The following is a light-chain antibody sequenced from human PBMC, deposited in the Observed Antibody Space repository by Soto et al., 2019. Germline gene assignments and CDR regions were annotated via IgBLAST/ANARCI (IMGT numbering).Light chain of an antibody. J-gene: IGKJ5*01. V-gene: IGKV3-11*01. CDR1: QSVSTY. CDR2: DAS. Sequence: EIVLTQSPATLSLSPGERATLSCRASQSVSTYLAWYQQKPAQAPRLLIYDASNRATGIPARFSGSGSGTDFTLTIGSLEPEDFAVYYCQHHTTFGQGTRLEIK. CDR3: QHHTT.